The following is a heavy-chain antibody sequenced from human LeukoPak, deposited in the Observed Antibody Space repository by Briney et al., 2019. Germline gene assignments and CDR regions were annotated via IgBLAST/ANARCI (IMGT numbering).Heavy chain of an antibody. V-gene: IGHV3-9*01. Sequence: PGGSLRLSCAASGFTFDDYAMHWVRQAPGKGLEWVSGISWNSGSIGYADSVKGRFTISRDNAKNSLYLQMNSLRAEDTAVYYCAKDSAGPDCSGGSCYSGPPSHMDVWGKGTTVTVSS. CDR1: GFTFDDYA. J-gene: IGHJ6*03. D-gene: IGHD2-15*01. CDR3: AKDSAGPDCSGGSCYSGPPSHMDV. CDR2: ISWNSGSI.